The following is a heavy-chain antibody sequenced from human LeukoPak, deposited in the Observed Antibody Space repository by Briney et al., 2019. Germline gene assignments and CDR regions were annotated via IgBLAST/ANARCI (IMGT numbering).Heavy chain of an antibody. D-gene: IGHD6-19*01. CDR1: GFTFSSYA. J-gene: IGHJ4*02. CDR2: ISGSGGST. V-gene: IGHV3-23*01. CDR3: AIGRASGWYEFDY. Sequence: GGSLRLSCAASGFTFSSYAMSWVRQAPGKGLEWVSAISGSGGSTYYADSVKGRFTISRDNSKNTLYLQMNSPRAEDTAVYYCAIGRASGWYEFDYWGQGTLVTVSS.